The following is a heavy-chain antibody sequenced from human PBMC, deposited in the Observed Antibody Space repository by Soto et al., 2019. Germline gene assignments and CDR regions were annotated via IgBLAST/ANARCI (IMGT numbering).Heavy chain of an antibody. V-gene: IGHV3-7*01. CDR1: VFSFSSYW. CDR3: VRSGNSRNGGFDP. CDR2: IKQDRTEE. D-gene: IGHD5-12*01. Sequence: GPLRLSCATSVFSFSSYWMTWVRRAPGKGLERVANIKQDRTEEYYLDSVKGRFTISRDNAGNSLFLQMNSLRVEDTALYYCVRSGNSRNGGFDPWGQGTLVTVSS. J-gene: IGHJ5*02.